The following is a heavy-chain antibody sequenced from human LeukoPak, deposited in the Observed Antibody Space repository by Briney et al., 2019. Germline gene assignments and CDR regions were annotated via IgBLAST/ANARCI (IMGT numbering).Heavy chain of an antibody. CDR2: ISGSGGST. Sequence: PGGSLRLSCAASGFTFSGYAMSWVRQAPGKGLEWVSAISGSGGSTYYADSVKGRFTISRDNSKNTLYLQMNSLRAEDTAAYYCAKQVPVPAAGRGDYWAQETWVTVPS. V-gene: IGHV3-23*01. CDR1: GFTFSGYA. J-gene: IGHJ4*02. D-gene: IGHD6-13*01. CDR3: AKQVPVPAAGRGDY.